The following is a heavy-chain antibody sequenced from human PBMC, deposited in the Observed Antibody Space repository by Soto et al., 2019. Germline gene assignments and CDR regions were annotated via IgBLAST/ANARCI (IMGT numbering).Heavy chain of an antibody. Sequence: SETLSLTCTVSGGSISSYYWSWIRQPPGKGLEWIGYIYYSGSTNYNPSLKSRVTISIDRSKNQFSLKLSSVTAADTAVYYCARGDATKIVVTTYYAMDVWGQGTTVTVSS. CDR1: GGSISSYY. V-gene: IGHV4-59*12. CDR3: ARGDATKIVVTTYYAMDV. D-gene: IGHD4-17*01. J-gene: IGHJ6*02. CDR2: IYYSGST.